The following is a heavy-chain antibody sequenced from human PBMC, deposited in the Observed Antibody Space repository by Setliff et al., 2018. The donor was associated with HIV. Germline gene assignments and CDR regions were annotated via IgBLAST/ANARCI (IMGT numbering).Heavy chain of an antibody. J-gene: IGHJ5*02. CDR2: VYYSGTT. CDR3: VRRSGGYDLFFDS. D-gene: IGHD5-12*01. Sequence: KTSETLSLTCAVSGGSISSYYWSWIRQPPGKGLEWIGTVYYSGTTQYNPSFKSRVTMSVDTSKNQFSLNLTSVTAADTAIYYCVRRSGGYDLFFDSWGQGMLVTVSS. V-gene: IGHV4-59*08. CDR1: GGSISSYY.